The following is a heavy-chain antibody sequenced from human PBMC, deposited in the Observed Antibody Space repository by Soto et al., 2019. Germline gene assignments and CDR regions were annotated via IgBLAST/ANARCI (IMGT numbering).Heavy chain of an antibody. D-gene: IGHD2-2*01. CDR1: GGSFVGYY. Sequence: ETLSLTCAVYGGSFVGYYWSWIRQPPGKGLEWIGEINHSGSTNYNPSLKSRVTISVDTSKNQFSLKLSSVTAADTAVYYCARTVVVPAAMGWFDPWGQGTLVTSPQ. V-gene: IGHV4-34*01. CDR3: ARTVVVPAAMGWFDP. J-gene: IGHJ5*02. CDR2: INHSGST.